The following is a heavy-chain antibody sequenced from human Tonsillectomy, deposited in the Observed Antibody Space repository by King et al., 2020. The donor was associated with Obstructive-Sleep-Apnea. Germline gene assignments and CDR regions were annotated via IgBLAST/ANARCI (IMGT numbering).Heavy chain of an antibody. CDR2: ISYDGSDK. Sequence: VQLVESGGGVVQPGRSLRLSCAASGFTFSNYGMHWVRQAPGKGLEWVAIISYDGSDKYYADSLKGRFTISRDNSKSTLYLQMNSLRPEDTAVYYCGGYNWFDPWGQGTLVTVSS. J-gene: IGHJ5*02. CDR3: GGYNWFDP. CDR1: GFTFSNYG. D-gene: IGHD6-13*01. V-gene: IGHV3-30*03.